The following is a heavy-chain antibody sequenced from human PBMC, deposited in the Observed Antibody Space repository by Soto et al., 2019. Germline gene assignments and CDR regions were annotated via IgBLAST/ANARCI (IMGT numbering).Heavy chain of an antibody. Sequence: GESLKISCKGSGYSFTRNWIIWVRQMPGKGLEWMGRIDPSDSYTTYSPSFQGHVTMSADKSTAYLQWSSLKASDTAMYYCARQESGYPPDYWGQGTLVTAPQ. D-gene: IGHD3-3*01. J-gene: IGHJ4*02. V-gene: IGHV5-10-1*01. CDR2: IDPSDSYT. CDR3: ARQESGYPPDY. CDR1: GYSFTRNW.